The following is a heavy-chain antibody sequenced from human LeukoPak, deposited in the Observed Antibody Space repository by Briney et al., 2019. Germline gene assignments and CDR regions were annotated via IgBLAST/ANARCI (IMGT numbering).Heavy chain of an antibody. V-gene: IGHV3-30*02. Sequence: GGSLRLSCAASGFTFSNYGVHWVRQAPGKGLEWVSFIRFDGSNKYYADSVKGRFTISRDSSKNMLYLEMNSLRAEDTAVYYCARHDWFDPWGQGTLVTVSS. J-gene: IGHJ5*02. CDR3: ARHDWFDP. CDR2: IRFDGSNK. D-gene: IGHD3-3*01. CDR1: GFTFSNYG.